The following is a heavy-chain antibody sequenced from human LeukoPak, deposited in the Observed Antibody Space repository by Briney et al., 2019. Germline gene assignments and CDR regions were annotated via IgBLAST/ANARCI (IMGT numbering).Heavy chain of an antibody. Sequence: ASVKVSCKASGYTFTSYGISWVRQAPGQGLEWMGWTSAYNGNTNYAQKLQGRVTMTTDTSTSTAYMELRSLRSDDTAVYYCAKLGTNYYDSSAKGYYFDYWGQGTLVTVSS. CDR3: AKLGTNYYDSSAKGYYFDY. CDR1: GYTFTSYG. D-gene: IGHD3-22*01. J-gene: IGHJ4*02. CDR2: TSAYNGNT. V-gene: IGHV1-18*01.